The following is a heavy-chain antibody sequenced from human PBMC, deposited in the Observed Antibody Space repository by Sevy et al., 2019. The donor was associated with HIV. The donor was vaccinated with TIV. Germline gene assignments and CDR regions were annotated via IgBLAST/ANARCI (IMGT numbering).Heavy chain of an antibody. CDR2: ISAYNGNT. V-gene: IGHV1-18*04. Sequence: ASVKVSCKASGYTFTSYGISWVRQAPGQGLEWMGWISAYNGNTNYAQKLQGRVTMTTDTSTSTAYMELRSLRSDDTAVYYCARVESYYDSSGSYLNYAFDIWGQGTMVTVSS. J-gene: IGHJ3*02. CDR3: ARVESYYDSSGSYLNYAFDI. D-gene: IGHD3-22*01. CDR1: GYTFTSYG.